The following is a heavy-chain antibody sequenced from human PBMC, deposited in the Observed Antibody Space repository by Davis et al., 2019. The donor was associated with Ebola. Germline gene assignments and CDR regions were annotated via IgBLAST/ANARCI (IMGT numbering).Heavy chain of an antibody. Sequence: ESLKISCAASGFTFSSYAMSWVRQAPGKGLEWVSAISGGSTYYADSVKGRFTISRDNAKNSLYLQMNSLRAEDTAVYYCARAGGKWIQLRYYYYGMDVWGQGTTVTVSS. CDR2: ISGGST. D-gene: IGHD5-18*01. V-gene: IGHV3-23*01. CDR1: GFTFSSYA. J-gene: IGHJ6*02. CDR3: ARAGGKWIQLRYYYYGMDV.